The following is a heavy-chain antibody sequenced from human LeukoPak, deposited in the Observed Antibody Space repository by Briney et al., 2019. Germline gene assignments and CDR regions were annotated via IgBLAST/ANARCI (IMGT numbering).Heavy chain of an antibody. V-gene: IGHV3-30*02. CDR2: IRYDGSNK. CDR1: GFTFSSYG. CDR3: ARARNVGYCSGGSCRTTALDAFDI. D-gene: IGHD2-15*01. J-gene: IGHJ3*02. Sequence: PGGSLRLSCAASGFTFSSYGMHWVRQAPGKGLEWVAFIRYDGSNKYYADSVKGRFTISRDNSKNTLYLQMNSLRAEDTAVYYCARARNVGYCSGGSCRTTALDAFDIWGQGTMVTVSS.